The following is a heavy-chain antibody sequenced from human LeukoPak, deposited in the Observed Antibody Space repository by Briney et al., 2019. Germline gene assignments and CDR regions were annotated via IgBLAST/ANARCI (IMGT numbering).Heavy chain of an antibody. CDR1: GFTFSSYA. CDR2: ISGSGGST. Sequence: GGSLRLSCAASGFTFSSYAMSWVRQAPGKGLEWVSAISGSGGSTYYADSVKGRFTISRDNSKNTLYLQMNSLGAEDTAVYYCAKDLSKRWLQLPSCFDYWGQGTLVTVSS. V-gene: IGHV3-23*01. J-gene: IGHJ4*02. D-gene: IGHD5-12*01. CDR3: AKDLSKRWLQLPSCFDY.